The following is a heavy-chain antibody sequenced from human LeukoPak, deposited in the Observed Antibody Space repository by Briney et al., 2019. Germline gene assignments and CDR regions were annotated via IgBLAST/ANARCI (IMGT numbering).Heavy chain of an antibody. D-gene: IGHD3-3*01. Sequence: GGSLRLYCAASAFTFSTYWMSWVRQAPGKGLEWVANIKQDGSEKYYVDSVKGRFTISRDNAKNSLYLQMNSLRAEDTAVYYCARASNTIPDDYWGQGTLVTVSS. CDR2: IKQDGSEK. V-gene: IGHV3-7*03. CDR3: ARASNTIPDDY. CDR1: AFTFSTYW. J-gene: IGHJ4*02.